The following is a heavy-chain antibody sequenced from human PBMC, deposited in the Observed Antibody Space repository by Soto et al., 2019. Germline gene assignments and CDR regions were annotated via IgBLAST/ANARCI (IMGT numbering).Heavy chain of an antibody. CDR3: AKGTEDSSGWYEMDAFDI. Sequence: GGSLRLSCAASGFTFSSYAMSWVRQAPGKGLEWVSAISGSGGSTYYANSVKGRLTISSDNSKNTLYLQMNSLRAEDTAVYYCAKGTEDSSGWYEMDAFDIWGQGTMVTVSS. J-gene: IGHJ3*02. CDR2: ISGSGGST. D-gene: IGHD6-19*01. V-gene: IGHV3-23*01. CDR1: GFTFSSYA.